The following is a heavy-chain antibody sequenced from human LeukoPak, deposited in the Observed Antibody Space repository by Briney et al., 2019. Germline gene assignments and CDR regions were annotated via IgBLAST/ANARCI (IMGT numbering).Heavy chain of an antibody. CDR3: ATSMMTTVTTGYFDY. Sequence: GGTLRLSCAAFGFTFSSYEVNWVRQAPGKGLEWVSYISRSGGPIYYADSVKGRFTISRDSAKNSLYLQMNSLRAEDTAVYYCATSMMTTVTTGYFDYWGQGTLVTVSS. CDR1: GFTFSSYE. J-gene: IGHJ4*02. CDR2: ISRSGGPI. D-gene: IGHD4-17*01. V-gene: IGHV3-48*03.